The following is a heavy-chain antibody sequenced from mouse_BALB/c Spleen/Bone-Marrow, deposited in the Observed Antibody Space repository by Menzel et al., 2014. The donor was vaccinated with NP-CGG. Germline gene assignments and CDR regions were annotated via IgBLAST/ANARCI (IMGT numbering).Heavy chain of an antibody. CDR3: ARHDGYYAMDY. V-gene: IGHV5-9-1*01. CDR2: ISSGGSYT. J-gene: IGHJ4*01. D-gene: IGHD2-3*01. Sequence: EVMLVESGGGLVKPGGSLKLSCAASGFTFSSYAMSWVRQTPEKRLEWVATISSGGSYTYYPDSVKGRFTISRDNAKNTLYLQMSSLRSEDTAMYYCARHDGYYAMDYWCQGTSVTVSS. CDR1: GFTFSSYA.